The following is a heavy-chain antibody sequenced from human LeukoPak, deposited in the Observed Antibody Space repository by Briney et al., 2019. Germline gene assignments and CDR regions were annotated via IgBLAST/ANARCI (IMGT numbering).Heavy chain of an antibody. D-gene: IGHD4-17*01. Sequence: GGSLRLSCAASGFTFSSYSMNWVRQAPGKGLEWVSSISSSSSYIYYADSVKGRFTISRDNAKNSLYLQMNSLRAEDAAVYYCARGGNYGDFFDYWGQGTLVTVSS. CDR3: ARGGNYGDFFDY. CDR2: ISSSSSYI. J-gene: IGHJ4*02. CDR1: GFTFSSYS. V-gene: IGHV3-21*01.